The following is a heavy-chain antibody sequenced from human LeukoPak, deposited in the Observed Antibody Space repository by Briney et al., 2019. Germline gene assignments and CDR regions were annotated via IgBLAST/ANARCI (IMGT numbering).Heavy chain of an antibody. CDR1: GYTFTGYY. D-gene: IGHD3-22*01. CDR2: INPNSGGT. Sequence: GASVKVSCKASGYTFTGYYMHWVRQAPGQGLEWMGWINPNSGGTNYAQKFRGRVTMTRDTSISTAYMELSRLRSDDTAVYYCARGGEYYYDSSGYYYPIDYWGQGTLVTVSS. J-gene: IGHJ4*02. V-gene: IGHV1-2*02. CDR3: ARGGEYYYDSSGYYYPIDY.